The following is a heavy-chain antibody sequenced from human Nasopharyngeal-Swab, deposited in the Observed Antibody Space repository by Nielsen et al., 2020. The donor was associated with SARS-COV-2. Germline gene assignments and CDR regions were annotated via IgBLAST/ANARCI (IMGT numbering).Heavy chain of an antibody. CDR3: ARDCGGDCYMDY. V-gene: IGHV3-21*01. D-gene: IGHD2-21*02. CDR1: GFTFSSYS. CDR2: ISSSSSYI. J-gene: IGHJ4*02. Sequence: GGSLRLSCAASGFTFSSYSMNWVRQAPGKGLEWVSSISSSSSYIYYADSVKGRFTISRDNAKNSLYLQMNSLRAEDTAVYYCARDCGGDCYMDYWGQGTLVTVSS.